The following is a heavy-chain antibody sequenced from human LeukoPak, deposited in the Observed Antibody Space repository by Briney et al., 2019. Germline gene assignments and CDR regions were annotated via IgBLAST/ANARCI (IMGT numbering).Heavy chain of an antibody. V-gene: IGHV4-38-2*02. D-gene: IGHD2/OR15-2a*01. Sequence: PSETLSLTCTASGYSISTGYYWDWIRQPPGKGLEWIGTFYHGGSTNYNPSLKSRVTISVDTSKNQFSLKLSSVTAADTAVHYCARASFGDPGYMDVWGKGTTVTISS. CDR3: ARASFGDPGYMDV. J-gene: IGHJ6*03. CDR2: FYHGGST. CDR1: GYSISTGYY.